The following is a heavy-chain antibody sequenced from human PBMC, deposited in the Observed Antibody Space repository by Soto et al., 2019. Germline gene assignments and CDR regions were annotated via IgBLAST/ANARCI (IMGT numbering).Heavy chain of an antibody. CDR2: IYYSGST. CDR1: GGSTSSYY. J-gene: IGHJ5*02. V-gene: IGHV4-59*08. D-gene: IGHD4-17*01. CDR3: ARQDDGDYDNWFDP. Sequence: SETLSLTCTVSGGSTSSYYWSWIRQPPGKGLEWIGYIYYSGSTNYNPSLKSRVTISVDTSKNQFSLKLSSVTAADTAVYYCARQDDGDYDNWFDPWGQGTLVTVSS.